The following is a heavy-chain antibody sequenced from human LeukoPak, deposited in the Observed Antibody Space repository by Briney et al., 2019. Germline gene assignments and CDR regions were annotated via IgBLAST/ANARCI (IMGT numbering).Heavy chain of an antibody. CDR2: ISYDGSNK. CDR3: AKGSSGWYSAVDY. V-gene: IGHV3-30*18. J-gene: IGHJ4*02. CDR1: GFTFSSYG. D-gene: IGHD6-19*01. Sequence: GRSLRLSCAASGFTFSSYGMHWVRQAPGKGLEWVAVISYDGSNKYYADSVKGRFTISRDNPKNTLYLQMNSLRAEDTALYYCAKGSSGWYSAVDYWGQGTLVTVSS.